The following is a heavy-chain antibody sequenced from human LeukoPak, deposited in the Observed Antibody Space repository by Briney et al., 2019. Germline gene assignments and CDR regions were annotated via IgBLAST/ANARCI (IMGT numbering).Heavy chain of an antibody. CDR3: ARVTKRKDYYDSSGYLLYFDC. J-gene: IGHJ4*02. CDR2: INPNSGGT. Sequence: ASVKVSCKASGYTFTGYYMHWVRQAPGQGLEWMGWINPNSGGTNYAQKFQGRVTMTRDTSISTAYMELSRLRSDDTAVYYCARVTKRKDYYDSSGYLLYFDCWGQGTLVTVYS. D-gene: IGHD3-22*01. CDR1: GYTFTGYY. V-gene: IGHV1-2*02.